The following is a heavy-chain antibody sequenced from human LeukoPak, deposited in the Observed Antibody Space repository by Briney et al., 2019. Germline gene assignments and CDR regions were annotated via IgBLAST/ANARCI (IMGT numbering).Heavy chain of an antibody. Sequence: GGSLRLSCAASGFTFGNAWMSWVRQAPGKGLEWVGRIKSKTDGGTTDYAAPVKGRFTISRDDSKNTLYLQMNSLKTEDTAVYYCTTLAAAGTTYYYYYMDVWGKGTTVTVSS. V-gene: IGHV3-15*01. J-gene: IGHJ6*03. CDR3: TTLAAAGTTYYYYYMDV. D-gene: IGHD6-13*01. CDR2: IKSKTDGGTT. CDR1: GFTFGNAW.